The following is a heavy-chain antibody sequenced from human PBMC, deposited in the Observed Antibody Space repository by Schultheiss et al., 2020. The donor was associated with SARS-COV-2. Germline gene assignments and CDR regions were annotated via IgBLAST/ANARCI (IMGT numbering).Heavy chain of an antibody. D-gene: IGHD2-21*02. V-gene: IGHV3-30*18. J-gene: IGHJ6*02. CDR2: ISYDGSNK. CDR1: GFTFSSYA. Sequence: GGSLRLSCAASGFTFSSYAMNWVRQAPGKGLEWVAVISYDGSNKYYADSVKGRFTISRDHSKNTLYLQMNSLRAEDTAVYYCAKDPNHIVVVTAMDYYYGMDVWGQGTTVTVSS. CDR3: AKDPNHIVVVTAMDYYYGMDV.